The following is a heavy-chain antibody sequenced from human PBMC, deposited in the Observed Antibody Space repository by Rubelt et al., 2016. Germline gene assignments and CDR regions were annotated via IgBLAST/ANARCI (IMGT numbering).Heavy chain of an antibody. Sequence: QVQLQESGPGLVKPSETLSLTCTVSGGSVNNDDYCWAWIRQSPGKGLEWLGNVYPSGNTNYNLSLLVRPTIFLDPCRIDLSLQRTSVTASDTAIYCCARQVPLRQYSGCWFDLWGQGTRVTVSS. D-gene: IGHD1-26*01. CDR2: VYPSGNT. J-gene: IGHJ5*02. CDR3: ARQVPLRQYSGCWFDL. CDR1: GGSVNNDDYC. V-gene: IGHV4-39*01.